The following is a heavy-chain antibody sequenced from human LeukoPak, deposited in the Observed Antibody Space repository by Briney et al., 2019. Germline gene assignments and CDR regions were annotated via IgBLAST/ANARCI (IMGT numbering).Heavy chain of an antibody. V-gene: IGHV4-31*11. CDR1: GGSINSGGNY. CDR2: IYYSGST. J-gene: IGHJ4*02. Sequence: SQTLSLTCAVSGGSINSGGNYWSWIRQHPGKGLEWIGYIYYSGSTYHNPSLKSRVTISVDTSKNQFSLKLSSVTAADTAVYYCARVHEGYCSSTSCYDFDYWGQGTLVTVSS. CDR3: ARVHEGYCSSTSCYDFDY. D-gene: IGHD2-2*01.